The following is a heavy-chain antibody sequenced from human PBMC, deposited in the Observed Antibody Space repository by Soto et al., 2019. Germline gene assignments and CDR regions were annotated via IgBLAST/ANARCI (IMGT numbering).Heavy chain of an antibody. D-gene: IGHD6-19*01. CDR2: IHDSGST. J-gene: IGHJ4*02. CDR3: ASQATGWYPDY. Sequence: QVELQESGPGLVKPSQTLSLTCTVSGGSISSSGYYWSWIRQHPGKGLEWIGYIHDSGSTYYNPSLKSRVTIPVDSSKNQFSLKLTSVTAADTAVYYCASQATGWYPDYWGQGTLVTVSS. CDR1: GGSISSSGYY. V-gene: IGHV4-31*03.